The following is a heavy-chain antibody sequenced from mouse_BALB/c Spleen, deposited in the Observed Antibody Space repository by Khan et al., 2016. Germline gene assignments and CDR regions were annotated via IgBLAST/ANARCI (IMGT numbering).Heavy chain of an antibody. D-gene: IGHD2-2*01. J-gene: IGHJ4*01. CDR1: GYTFTSYY. CDR2: INPSNGGT. Sequence: VQLQESGAELVKPGASVKLSCKASGYTFTSYYMYWVKQRPGQGLEWIGEINPSNGGTNFNEKFKSKSTLTVDKSSSTAYMQLSSLTSEDSAVYYCTRAGRLRGAKDYWGQGTSVTVSS. V-gene: IGHV1S81*02. CDR3: TRAGRLRGAKDY.